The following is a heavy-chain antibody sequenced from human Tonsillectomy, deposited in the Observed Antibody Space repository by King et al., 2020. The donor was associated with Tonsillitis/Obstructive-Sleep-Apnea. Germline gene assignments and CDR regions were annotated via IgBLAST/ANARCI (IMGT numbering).Heavy chain of an antibody. J-gene: IGHJ4*02. CDR2: INHGGST. V-gene: IGHV4-34*01. CDR3: ARGDTYYYDSSGSRVFDY. Sequence: VQLQQWGAGLLKPSETLSLTCAVYGGSFSGYSWSWVRQPPGKGLEWIGEINHGGSTNYNPSLKSRVIISVDTSKNQFSLNLSSVTAADTAVYYCARGDTYYYDSSGSRVFDYWGQGTLGTVS. CDR1: GGSFSGYS. D-gene: IGHD3-22*01.